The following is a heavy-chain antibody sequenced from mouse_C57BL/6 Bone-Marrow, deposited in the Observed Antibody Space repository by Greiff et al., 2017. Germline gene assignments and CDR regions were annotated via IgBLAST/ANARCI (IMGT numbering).Heavy chain of an antibody. V-gene: IGHV5-6*01. Sequence: EVQRVESGGDLVKPGGSLKLSCAASGFTFSSYGMSWVRQTPDKRLEWVATISSGGSYTYYPDSVKGRFTISRDNAKNTLYLQMSSLKSEDTAMYYCARHYDYDGDPWFAYWGQGTLVTVSA. CDR2: ISSGGSYT. J-gene: IGHJ3*01. CDR1: GFTFSSYG. CDR3: ARHYDYDGDPWFAY. D-gene: IGHD2-4*01.